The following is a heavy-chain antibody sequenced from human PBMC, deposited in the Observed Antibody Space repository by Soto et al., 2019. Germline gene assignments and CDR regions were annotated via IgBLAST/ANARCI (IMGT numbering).Heavy chain of an antibody. CDR2: ISYDGSNK. Sequence: GGSLRLSCAASGFTFSSYAMHWVRQAPGKGLEWVAVISYDGSNKYYAVSVKGRFTISRDNSKNTLYLQMNSLRAEDTAVYYCARDLLVQLERLHYYYGMDVWGQGTTVTVSS. J-gene: IGHJ6*02. CDR1: GFTFSSYA. V-gene: IGHV3-30-3*01. D-gene: IGHD1-1*01. CDR3: ARDLLVQLERLHYYYGMDV.